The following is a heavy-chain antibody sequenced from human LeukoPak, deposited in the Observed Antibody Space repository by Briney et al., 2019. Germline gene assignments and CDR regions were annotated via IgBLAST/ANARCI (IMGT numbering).Heavy chain of an antibody. J-gene: IGHJ6*04. V-gene: IGHV3-7*01. CDR1: GFIFSNYW. D-gene: IGHD3-10*02. Sequence: PGGSLRLSCAASGFIFSNYWMSWVRQAPGKGLEWVANIKQDGSEKNYVDCVKGRFTISRDNAKNSLYLQMNSLRAEDTAVYYCAELGITMIGGVWGKGTTVTISS. CDR3: AELGITMIGGV. CDR2: IKQDGSEK.